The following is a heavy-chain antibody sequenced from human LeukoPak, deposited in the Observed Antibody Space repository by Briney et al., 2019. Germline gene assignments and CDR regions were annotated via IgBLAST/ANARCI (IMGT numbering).Heavy chain of an antibody. CDR1: GFAFDDYA. D-gene: IGHD6-19*01. Sequence: GGSLRLSCAASGFAFDDYAMHWVRQAPGKGLEWVCVVSGDATSTYYADSVKVRFTISRDNGKSSLYLQMDSLRPEDTALYYCAKGEIALAGNYFQYWGQGSLVTVSS. CDR3: AKGEIALAGNYFQY. J-gene: IGHJ1*01. V-gene: IGHV3-43*02. CDR2: VSGDATST.